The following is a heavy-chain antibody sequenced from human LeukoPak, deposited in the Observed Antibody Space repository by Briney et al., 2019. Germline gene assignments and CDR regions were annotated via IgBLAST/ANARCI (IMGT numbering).Heavy chain of an antibody. CDR1: GGSFSGYY. CDR2: MNHSGST. J-gene: IGHJ6*03. Sequence: SETLSLTCVVYGGSFSGYYWSWIRQPPGKGLEWIGEMNHSGSTNYNPSLKSRVTISVDTSKNQFSLKLSSVTAADTAVYYCARRLGRKFGERFYYYHYMDVWGKGTTVTISS. V-gene: IGHV4-34*01. D-gene: IGHD3-10*01. CDR3: ARRLGRKFGERFYYYHYMDV.